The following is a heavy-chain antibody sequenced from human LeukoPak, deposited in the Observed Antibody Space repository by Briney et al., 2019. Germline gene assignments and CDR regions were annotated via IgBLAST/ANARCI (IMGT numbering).Heavy chain of an antibody. D-gene: IGHD6-13*01. J-gene: IGHJ4*02. CDR3: AKDYSSSGYYFDY. Sequence: PGGSLRLSCAASGFTFRGCGMHWVRQAPGKGLEWVAAISYDGSNKYYADSVKGRFTISRDNSKNTVYLQLNSLRTEDTGVYYCAKDYSSSGYYFDYWGQGTLVTVSS. CDR2: ISYDGSNK. CDR1: GFTFRGCG. V-gene: IGHV3-30*18.